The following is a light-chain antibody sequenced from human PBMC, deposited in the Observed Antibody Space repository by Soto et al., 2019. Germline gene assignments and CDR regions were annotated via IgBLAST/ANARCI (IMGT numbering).Light chain of an antibody. CDR2: DAS. CDR3: QQYGSSPKT. Sequence: DIVLTRSPGTLSLSPGERAALSCRASQSVSGRYLAWHQQKPGQAPRLLIYDASTRATGISDRFSGSGSGTDFTLTISRLEPEDFAVYCCQQYGSSPKTFGQGTKVDIK. V-gene: IGKV3-20*01. J-gene: IGKJ1*01. CDR1: QSVSGRY.